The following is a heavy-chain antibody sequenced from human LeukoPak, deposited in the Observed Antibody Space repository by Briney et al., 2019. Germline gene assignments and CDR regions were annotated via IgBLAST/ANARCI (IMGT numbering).Heavy chain of an antibody. V-gene: IGHV1-69*02. CDR3: ARWDMNPSGPWFDP. J-gene: IGHJ5*02. CDR1: GGTLSSYT. D-gene: IGHD1-26*01. CDR2: IIPILGIA. Sequence: SVKVSCKASGGTLSSYTISWVRQAPGQGLEWMGRIIPILGIANYAQKFQGRVTITADKSTSTAYMELSSLRSEDTAVYYCARWDMNPSGPWFDPWGQGTLVTVSS.